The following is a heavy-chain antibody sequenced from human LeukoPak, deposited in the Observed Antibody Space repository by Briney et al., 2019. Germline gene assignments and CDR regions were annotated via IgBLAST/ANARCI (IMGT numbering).Heavy chain of an antibody. V-gene: IGHV4-34*01. CDR2: INHSGST. CDR1: GESFSGYY. J-gene: IGHJ5*02. D-gene: IGHD2-15*01. Sequence: SETLSLTCAVYGESFSGYYWSWIRQPPGKGLEWIGEINHSGSTNYNPSLKSRVTISVDTSKNQFSLKLSSVTAADTAVYYCARGRRHIVVVVAATHNWFDPWGQGTLVTVSS. CDR3: ARGRRHIVVVVAATHNWFDP.